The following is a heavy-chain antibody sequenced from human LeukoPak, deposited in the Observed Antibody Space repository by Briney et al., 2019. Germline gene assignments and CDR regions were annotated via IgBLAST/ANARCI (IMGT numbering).Heavy chain of an antibody. D-gene: IGHD6-6*01. Sequence: GGSLRLSCAASGLTFSSSWMHWVRQVPGKGLVWVSCINSDGRFTRYADSVKGRFTISKDNAKNTLYLQMNSLRAEDTAVYYCARDLVLSSDYWGQGSLVTVSS. CDR3: ARDLVLSSDY. CDR2: INSDGRFT. J-gene: IGHJ4*02. V-gene: IGHV3-74*01. CDR1: GLTFSSSW.